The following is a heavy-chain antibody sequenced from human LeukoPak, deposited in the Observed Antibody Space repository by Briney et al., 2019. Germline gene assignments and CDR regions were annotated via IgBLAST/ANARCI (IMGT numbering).Heavy chain of an antibody. J-gene: IGHJ4*02. CDR3: ARRVQGYYYGSGSYYFDY. Sequence: SETLSLTCAVYGGPFSGYYWSWIRQPPGKGLEWIGEINHSGSTNYNPSLKSRVTISVDTSKNQFSLKLSSVTAADTAVYYCARRVQGYYYGSGSYYFDYWGQGTLVTVSS. CDR2: INHSGST. D-gene: IGHD3-10*01. V-gene: IGHV4-34*01. CDR1: GGPFSGYY.